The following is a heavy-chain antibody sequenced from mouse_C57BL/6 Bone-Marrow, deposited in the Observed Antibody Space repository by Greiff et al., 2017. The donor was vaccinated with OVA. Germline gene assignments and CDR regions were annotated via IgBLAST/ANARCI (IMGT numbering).Heavy chain of an antibody. CDR1: GYTFTSYW. CDR2: IDPSDSYT. J-gene: IGHJ3*01. CDR3: ARVTGSWFAY. Sequence: QVQLQQPGAELVMPGASVKLSCKASGYTFTSYWMHWVKQRPGQGLEWIGEIDPSDSYTNYNQKFKGKSTLTVDKSSSTAYMQLSSLTSEDSAVYYGARVTGSWFAYWGQGTLVTVSA. V-gene: IGHV1-69*01.